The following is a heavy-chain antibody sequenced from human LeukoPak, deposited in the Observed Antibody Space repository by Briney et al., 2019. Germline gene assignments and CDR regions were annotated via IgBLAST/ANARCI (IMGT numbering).Heavy chain of an antibody. J-gene: IGHJ3*02. Sequence: SETLSLTCTVSGGSISSSSYYWGWIRQPPGRGLEWIGSIYYSGSTYYNPSLKSRVTISVDTSKNQFSLRLSSVTAADTAVYYCARQEYDSSSDAFDIWGQGTMVTVSS. CDR2: IYYSGST. D-gene: IGHD3-22*01. CDR1: GGSISSSSYY. V-gene: IGHV4-39*01. CDR3: ARQEYDSSSDAFDI.